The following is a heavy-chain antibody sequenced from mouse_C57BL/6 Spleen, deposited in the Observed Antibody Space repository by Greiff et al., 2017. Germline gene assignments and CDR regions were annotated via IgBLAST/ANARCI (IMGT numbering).Heavy chain of an antibody. CDR2: IYPSDSET. D-gene: IGHD2-5*01. Sequence: QVQLQQPGAELVRPGSSVKLSCKASGYTFTSYWMDWVKQRPGQGLEWIGNIYPSDSETHYNQKFKDKATLTVDKSSSTAYMQLSSLTSEASAVYDSARGHYSNYCDYWGQGTTLTVSS. CDR3: ARGHYSNYCDY. V-gene: IGHV1-61*01. CDR1: GYTFTSYW. J-gene: IGHJ2*01.